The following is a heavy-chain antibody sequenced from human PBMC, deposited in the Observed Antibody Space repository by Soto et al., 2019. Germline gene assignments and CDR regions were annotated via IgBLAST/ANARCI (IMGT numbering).Heavy chain of an antibody. V-gene: IGHV4-34*01. Sequence: QVQLQQWGAGLLKPSETLSLTCAVYGGSFSGYYWSWIRQPPGKGLEWIGEINHSGSTNYNPSLKSRVTISVDTPKNQFPLKLSSGPAADTAVYYWASLRITGTTLWFDPWGQGTLVTVSS. CDR3: ASLRITGTTLWFDP. D-gene: IGHD1-7*01. J-gene: IGHJ5*02. CDR2: INHSGST. CDR1: GGSFSGYY.